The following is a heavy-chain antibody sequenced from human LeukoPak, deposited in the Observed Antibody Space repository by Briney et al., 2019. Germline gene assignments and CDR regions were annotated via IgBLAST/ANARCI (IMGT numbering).Heavy chain of an antibody. CDR1: GGSLSSYY. V-gene: IGHV4-59*01. CDR3: ARLNNFEDAFDI. CDR2: IYSSGST. D-gene: IGHD1-20*01. J-gene: IGHJ3*02. Sequence: PSETLSLTCTVSGGSLSSYYWTWFRQPPGKGLEWIGYIYSSGSTNYNPSLKSRVTISVDTSKNQFSLKLSSVTAADTAVYYCARLNNFEDAFDIWGQGTMVTVSS.